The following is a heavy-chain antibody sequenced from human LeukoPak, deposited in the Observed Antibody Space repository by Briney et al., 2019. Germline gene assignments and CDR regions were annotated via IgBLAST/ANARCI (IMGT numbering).Heavy chain of an antibody. V-gene: IGHV3-7*01. CDR2: IKPDGSEK. CDR1: GFTFSTYW. Sequence: GGSLRLSCAASGFTFSTYWMTWVRQAPGKGLEWIANIKPDGSEKYYVDSVKGRFTVSRDNAKNSLYLQLNSLRAEDTAMYYCARDDYGDYFFDFWGQGTLVTVSS. J-gene: IGHJ4*02. CDR3: ARDDYGDYFFDF. D-gene: IGHD4-17*01.